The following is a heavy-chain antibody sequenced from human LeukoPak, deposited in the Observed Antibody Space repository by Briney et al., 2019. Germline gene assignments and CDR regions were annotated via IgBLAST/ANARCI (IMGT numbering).Heavy chain of an antibody. CDR1: GFTFSSYA. D-gene: IGHD3-22*01. CDR3: ARRAGDYSHPYDY. J-gene: IGHJ4*02. CDR2: IYSGGST. V-gene: IGHV3-53*01. Sequence: GGSLRLSCAASGFTFSSYAMHWVRQAPGKGLEWVSFIYSGGSTHYSDSVKGRFTISRDNSKNTLYLQMNSLRAEDTAVYYCARRAGDYSHPYDYWGQGTLVTVSS.